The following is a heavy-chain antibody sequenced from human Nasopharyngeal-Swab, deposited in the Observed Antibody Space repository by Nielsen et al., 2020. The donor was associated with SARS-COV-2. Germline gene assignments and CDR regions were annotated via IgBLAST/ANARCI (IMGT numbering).Heavy chain of an antibody. Sequence: GSLRLSCAVYGGSFSGYYWSWIRQPPGKGLEWIGEINQGGSTNYNPSLKSRVTISVDTSKNQFSLKLSSVTAADTAVYYCARERKGTIFGVVIMKGARRMDVWGQGTTVTVSS. V-gene: IGHV4-34*01. D-gene: IGHD3-3*01. CDR3: ARERKGTIFGVVIMKGARRMDV. J-gene: IGHJ6*02. CDR1: GGSFSGYY. CDR2: INQGGST.